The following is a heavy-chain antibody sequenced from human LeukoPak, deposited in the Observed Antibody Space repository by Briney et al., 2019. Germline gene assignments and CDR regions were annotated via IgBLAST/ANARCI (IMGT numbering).Heavy chain of an antibody. CDR1: GYTFTSYA. V-gene: IGHV7-4-1*02. CDR3: ARGDYGGNSRYFQH. D-gene: IGHD4-23*01. J-gene: IGHJ1*01. Sequence: ASVKVSCKASGYTFTSYAMNWVRQAPGQGLEWMGWINTNTGNPTYAQGFTGRFVFSLDTSVSTAYLQISSLKAEDTAVYYCARGDYGGNSRYFQHWGQGTLVTVSS. CDR2: INTNTGNP.